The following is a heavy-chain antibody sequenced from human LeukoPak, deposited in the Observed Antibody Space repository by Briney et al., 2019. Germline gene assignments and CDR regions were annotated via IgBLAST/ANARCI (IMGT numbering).Heavy chain of an antibody. V-gene: IGHV4-30-4*01. CDR1: GVSISSGDYY. CDR2: MYSSGST. CDR3: ARPYYYDSRIDP. J-gene: IGHJ5*02. Sequence: SETLSLTCTVPGVSISSGDYYWSWIRQPLGKGLEWIGYMYSSGSTYYNPSLKSRATISVDTSKNQFSLKLSSVTAADTAVYYCARPYYYDSRIDPWGQGTLVTVSS. D-gene: IGHD3-22*01.